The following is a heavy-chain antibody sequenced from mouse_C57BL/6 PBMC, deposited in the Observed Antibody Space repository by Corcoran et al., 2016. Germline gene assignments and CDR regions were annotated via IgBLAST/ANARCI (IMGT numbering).Heavy chain of an antibody. Sequence: EVQLQQSGPVLVKPGASVKMSCKASGYTFTDYYMNWVKQSHGKSLEWIGIINPYNGGTSYNQKFKGKATLTVDKSSSTAYMELNSLTSEDAAGYYWARGGYYAMDYWGQGTSVAVSS. J-gene: IGHJ4*01. CDR2: INPYNGGT. V-gene: IGHV1-19*01. CDR1: GYTFTDYY. CDR3: ARGGYYAMDY.